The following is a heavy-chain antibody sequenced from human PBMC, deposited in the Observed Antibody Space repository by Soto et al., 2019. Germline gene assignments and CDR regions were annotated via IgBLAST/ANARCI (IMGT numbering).Heavy chain of an antibody. D-gene: IGHD3-10*01. CDR3: AREGTWFDELSGLDY. V-gene: IGHV6-1*01. CDR1: GDSVSTNHAA. CDR2: TYFKSQWYN. J-gene: IGHJ4*02. Sequence: SQTLSLTCAISGDSVSTNHAAWSWIRQSPSRGLEWLGRTYFKSQWYNDYAISVKSRITINADTSKNQVSLQLNSVTPEDKAVYFCAREGTWFDELSGLDYWGQGIVVTVSS.